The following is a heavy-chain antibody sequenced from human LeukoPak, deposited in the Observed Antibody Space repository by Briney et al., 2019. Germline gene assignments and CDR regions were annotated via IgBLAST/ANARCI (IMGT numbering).Heavy chain of an antibody. CDR3: ARLVAGSPDPDY. Sequence: ASVKVSCKAFGYTFTSNYMHWVRQAPGQGLEWMGWINPNSGGTNHAQKFQGRVTMTRDTSISTAYMELSRLRSDDTAVYYCARLVAGSPDPDYWGQGTLVTVSS. V-gene: IGHV1-2*02. J-gene: IGHJ4*02. D-gene: IGHD3-10*01. CDR1: GYTFTSNY. CDR2: INPNSGGT.